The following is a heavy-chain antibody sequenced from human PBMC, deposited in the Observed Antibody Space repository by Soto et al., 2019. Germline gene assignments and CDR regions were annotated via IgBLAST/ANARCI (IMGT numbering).Heavy chain of an antibody. CDR2: ISGSGGST. V-gene: IGHV3-23*01. Sequence: GGSLRLSCAASGFTFSSYAMSWVRQAPGKGQEWVSAISGSGGSTYYADSVKGRFTISRDNSKNTLYLQMNSLRAEDTAVYYCAKDLGSSSPPAHFDYWGQGTLVTVSS. CDR3: AKDLGSSSPPAHFDY. D-gene: IGHD2-15*01. CDR1: GFTFSSYA. J-gene: IGHJ4*02.